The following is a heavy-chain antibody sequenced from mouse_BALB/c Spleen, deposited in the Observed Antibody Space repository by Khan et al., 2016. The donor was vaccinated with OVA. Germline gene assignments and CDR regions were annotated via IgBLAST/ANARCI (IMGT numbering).Heavy chain of an antibody. CDR2: ISPYSGNT. D-gene: IGHD2-1*01. Sequence: VQLQESGPELVRSGVSVKISCKGSGYTFTEYAIYWVKQCHAKTLEWIGVISPYSGNTNYNQKFEDKATMTVDKSSSTAYLELARLTSEDSAIYCCARNFFYGTGDYAMDYWGQGTSVTVSS. V-gene: IGHV1S137*01. CDR1: GYTFTEYA. J-gene: IGHJ4*01. CDR3: ARNFFYGTGDYAMDY.